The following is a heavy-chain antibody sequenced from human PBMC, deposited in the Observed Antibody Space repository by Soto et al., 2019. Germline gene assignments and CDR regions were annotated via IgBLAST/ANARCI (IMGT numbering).Heavy chain of an antibody. V-gene: IGHV2-5*02. J-gene: IGHJ4*02. D-gene: IGHD4-17*01. Sequence: HITLKESGPTLVRPAQTLTLTCDFSGFSLSTYHMGVAWIRQPPGKALEWLALIYWDDDKRYSPSLKDRLAISKDNSSNQVVLTITNMDPGDTATYFCAHAGDYDLLTFDHWGPGTLVTVSS. CDR2: IYWDDDK. CDR1: GFSLSTYHMG. CDR3: AHAGDYDLLTFDH.